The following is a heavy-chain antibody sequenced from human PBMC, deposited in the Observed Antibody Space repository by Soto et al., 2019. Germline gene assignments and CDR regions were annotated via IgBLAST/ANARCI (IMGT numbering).Heavy chain of an antibody. CDR2: ISPNSGGT. V-gene: IGHV1-2*02. Sequence: ASVKFSCKASGYTFTGYYMHWVLQAPGQGLERMGGISPNSGGTNYAQKFQGRVTRTGDTSISTASMELSRLRSDDTAVYYCARGASMIAKNNWFDPWGQGTLVTVSS. D-gene: IGHD3-22*01. J-gene: IGHJ5*02. CDR3: ARGASMIAKNNWFDP. CDR1: GYTFTGYY.